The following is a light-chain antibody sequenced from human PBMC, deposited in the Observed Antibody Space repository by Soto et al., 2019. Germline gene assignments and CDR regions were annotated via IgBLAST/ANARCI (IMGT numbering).Light chain of an antibody. CDR3: QQFGSSPMFT. CDR1: QSVSSNY. Sequence: EIVLTQSPGTLSLSPGERVTLSCRASQSVSSNYLAWYQQKPGQTPRLLIYGASSRATGIPDRFSGSGSGTDFTLTISRLETEDFAVYYCQQFGSSPMFTFGQGTTLEIK. V-gene: IGKV3-20*01. CDR2: GAS. J-gene: IGKJ2*01.